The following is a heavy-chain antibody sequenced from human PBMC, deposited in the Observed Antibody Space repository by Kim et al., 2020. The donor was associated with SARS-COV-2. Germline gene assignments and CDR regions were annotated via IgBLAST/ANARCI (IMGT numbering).Heavy chain of an antibody. CDR1: GYSFTSYG. CDR2: IYPGDSDT. V-gene: IGHV5-51*01. Sequence: GESLKISCKGSGYSFTSYGIGWVRQMPGKGLEWMGIIYPGDSDTRYSPSFQGQVTISADKSISTAYLQWSSLKASDTAMYYCARQSSSSWYGGYYYYGMDVWGQGTTVTVSS. D-gene: IGHD6-13*01. J-gene: IGHJ6*02. CDR3: ARQSSSSWYGGYYYYGMDV.